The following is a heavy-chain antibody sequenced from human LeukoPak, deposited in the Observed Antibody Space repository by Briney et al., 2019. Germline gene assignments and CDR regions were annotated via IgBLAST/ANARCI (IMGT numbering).Heavy chain of an antibody. CDR3: ARAPFGELFEYYFDY. CDR2: IYYSGST. V-gene: IGHV4-59*01. CDR1: GGSISSYY. Sequence: SETLFLTCTVPGGSISSYYWSWIRQPPGKGLEWIGYIYYSGSTNYNPSLKSRVTISVDTSKNQFSLKLSSVTAADTAVYYCARAPFGELFEYYFDYWGQGTLVTVSS. D-gene: IGHD3-10*01. J-gene: IGHJ4*02.